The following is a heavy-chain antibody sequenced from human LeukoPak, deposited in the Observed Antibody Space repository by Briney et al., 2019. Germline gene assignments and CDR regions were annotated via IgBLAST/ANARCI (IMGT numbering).Heavy chain of an antibody. V-gene: IGHV3-23*03. CDR3: AKHRGMRPPYYMDV. CDR1: GFTFSSYA. J-gene: IGHJ6*03. D-gene: IGHD1-14*01. CDR2: IHNDATTT. Sequence: PRGSLRLSCAASGFTFSSYAMSWVRQGPGQGLQWVSLIHNDATTTYYADSAKGRFTISRDNSQNTLYLQMNILRAEDTAVYYCAKHRGMRPPYYMDVWGKGTTVTVSS.